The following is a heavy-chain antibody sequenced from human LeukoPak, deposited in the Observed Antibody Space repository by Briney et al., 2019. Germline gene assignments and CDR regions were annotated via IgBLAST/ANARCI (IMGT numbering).Heavy chain of an antibody. D-gene: IGHD2-2*01. J-gene: IGHJ3*02. CDR2: IYPGDSDT. CDR1: GYSFASYW. CDR3: ARLRGFYYAWRFDI. V-gene: IGHV5-51*01. Sequence: GASLQISCQGSGYSFASYWIGWVRQLPGKGLEWMGIIYPGDSDTTYSPSFQGQVTISADKSISTAYLQWSSLKASDTAMYYCARLRGFYYAWRFDIWGQGTMVTVSS.